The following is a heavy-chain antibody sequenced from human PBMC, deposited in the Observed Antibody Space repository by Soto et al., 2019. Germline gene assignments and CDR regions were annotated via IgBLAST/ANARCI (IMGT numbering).Heavy chain of an antibody. D-gene: IGHD2-8*01. CDR3: ARFSPPRKSYDSNPGWFDP. V-gene: IGHV4-59*01. CDR1: DGSRNSYD. CDR2: VSSTGST. J-gene: IGHJ5*02. Sequence: SETLCVTCTVADGSRNSYDWTWIRQNPGKGLEWIGYVSSTGSTNYNPSLKSRLTMSLDTSTNEVSLSLTSVTAADAAVYFCARFSPPRKSYDSNPGWFDPWGEGIMVTVSS.